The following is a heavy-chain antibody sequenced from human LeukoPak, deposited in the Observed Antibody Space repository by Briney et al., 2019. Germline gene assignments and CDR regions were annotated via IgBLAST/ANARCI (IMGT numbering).Heavy chain of an antibody. Sequence: QPGGSLRLSCAASRFTFNSYAMNWVRQAPGRGLEWVSAISGSGGSTYYADSVKGRFTISRDNSKNTLYLQMNSLRAEDTAVYYCAKTMVVVISGHDYWGQGTLVTVSS. CDR2: ISGSGGST. D-gene: IGHD3-22*01. CDR3: AKTMVVVISGHDY. J-gene: IGHJ4*02. V-gene: IGHV3-23*01. CDR1: RFTFNSYA.